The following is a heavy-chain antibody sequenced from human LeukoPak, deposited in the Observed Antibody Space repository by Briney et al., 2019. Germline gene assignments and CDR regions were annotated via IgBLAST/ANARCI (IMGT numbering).Heavy chain of an antibody. CDR2: IYYSGST. Sequence: SETLSLTCTVSGGSISSYYWSWIRQPPGKGLEWIGYIYYSGSTNYNPSLKSRVTISVDTSKNQFSLKLSSVTAADTAVYYCARNRGPYSTAFDYWGQGTLVTVSS. D-gene: IGHD3-10*01. V-gene: IGHV4-59*01. CDR3: ARNRGPYSTAFDY. J-gene: IGHJ4*02. CDR1: GGSISSYY.